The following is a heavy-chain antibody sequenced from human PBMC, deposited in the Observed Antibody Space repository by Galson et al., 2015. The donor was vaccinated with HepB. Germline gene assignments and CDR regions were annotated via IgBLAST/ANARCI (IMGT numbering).Heavy chain of an antibody. V-gene: IGHV1-58*01. D-gene: IGHD3-10*01. J-gene: IGHJ6*03. CDR2: IVVGSGNT. CDR3: AADVQWFRELFEKDSYYYYMDV. CDR1: GLTFTSSA. Sequence: SVKVSCKASGLTFTSSAVQWVRQARGQRLEWIGWIVVGSGNTNYAQKFQERVTITRDMSTSTAYMELSSLRSEDTAVYYCAADVQWFRELFEKDSYYYYMDVWGKGTTVTVSS.